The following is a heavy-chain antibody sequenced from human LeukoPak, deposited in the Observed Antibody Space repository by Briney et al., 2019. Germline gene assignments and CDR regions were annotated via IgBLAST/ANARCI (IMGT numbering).Heavy chain of an antibody. J-gene: IGHJ4*02. CDR1: GGTFSSYA. CDR2: IIPIFGIA. V-gene: IGHV1-69*04. Sequence: SMKVSCKASGGTFSSYAISWVRQAPGQGLEWMGRIIPIFGIANYAQKFQGRVTITADKSTSTAYMELSSLRSEDTAVYYCARDPGSGSYLQVSFFDYWGQGTLVTVSS. CDR3: ARDPGSGSYLQVSFFDY. D-gene: IGHD1-26*01.